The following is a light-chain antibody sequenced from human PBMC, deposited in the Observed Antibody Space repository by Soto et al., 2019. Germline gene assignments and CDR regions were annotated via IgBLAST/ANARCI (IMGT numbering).Light chain of an antibody. CDR3: QQYGSSPFT. V-gene: IGKV3-20*01. J-gene: IGKJ3*01. CDR2: GES. CDR1: QSVSSNY. Sequence: DIVLTQSPGTLSVSPGERATLSCRASQSVSSNYLAWYQQKPGQAPRLLIYGESTRATGTPDRFSGSGSGTDFTLTISRLEPEDFAVYYCQQYGSSPFTFGPGTEVDIK.